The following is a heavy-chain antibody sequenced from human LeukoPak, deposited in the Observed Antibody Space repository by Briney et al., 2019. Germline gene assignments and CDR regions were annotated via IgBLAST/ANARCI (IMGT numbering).Heavy chain of an antibody. CDR3: ARGDWGSNFDY. CDR1: GFIFSSYA. CDR2: ISSTSSTI. J-gene: IGHJ4*02. V-gene: IGHV3-48*01. D-gene: IGHD7-27*01. Sequence: PGGSLRLSCAASGFIFSSYAMNWVRQAPGKGLEWLSYISSTSSTIYYADSVKGRLTISRDNAKNSLYLHMNSLRGEDTAVYYCARGDWGSNFDYWGQGTLVTVSS.